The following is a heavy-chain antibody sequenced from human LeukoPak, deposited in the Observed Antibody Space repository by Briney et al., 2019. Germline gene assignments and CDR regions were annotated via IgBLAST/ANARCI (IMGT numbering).Heavy chain of an antibody. CDR2: ISSSSSYI. D-gene: IGHD6-19*01. J-gene: IGHJ4*02. CDR1: GFTFSSYS. Sequence: GRSLRLSCAASGFTFSSYSMNWVRQAPGKGLEWVSSISSSSSYIYYADSVKGRFTISRDNAKNSLYLQMNSLRAEDTAVYYCARDVDIAVAGSVDYWGQGTLVTVSS. CDR3: ARDVDIAVAGSVDY. V-gene: IGHV3-21*01.